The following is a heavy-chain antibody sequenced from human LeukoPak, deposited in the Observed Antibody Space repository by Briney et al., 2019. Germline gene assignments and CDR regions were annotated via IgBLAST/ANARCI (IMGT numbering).Heavy chain of an antibody. CDR2: IYFSGIT. CDR3: ARGNQVPGYMDV. V-gene: IGHV4-39*07. CDR1: GGSIRSSDYY. D-gene: IGHD2-2*01. Sequence: SETLSLTCTVSGGSIRSSDYYWVWIRQPPGKGLEWIGSIYFSGITYYNPSLKSRVTISVDTSNNQFSLKLNSVTAADTAVYYCARGNQVPGYMDVWGKGTTVTISS. J-gene: IGHJ6*03.